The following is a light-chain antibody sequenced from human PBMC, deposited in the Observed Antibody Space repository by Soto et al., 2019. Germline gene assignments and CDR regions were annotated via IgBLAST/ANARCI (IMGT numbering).Light chain of an antibody. CDR1: SSDIGAYKY. J-gene: IGLJ2*01. Sequence: LTQPASVSGSPGQSVTISCTGTSSDIGAYKYVSWYQHHPGKSPRLLIYEVSNRPSGVSNRFSASKSGNTASLTISGLQAEDEADYYCCSYRSSSTLVFGGGTKVTVL. CDR3: CSYRSSSTLV. V-gene: IGLV2-14*01. CDR2: EVS.